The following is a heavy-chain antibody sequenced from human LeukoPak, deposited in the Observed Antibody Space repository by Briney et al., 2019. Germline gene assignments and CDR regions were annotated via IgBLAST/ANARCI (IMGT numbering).Heavy chain of an antibody. V-gene: IGHV1-8*01. D-gene: IGHD3-22*01. Sequence: GASVKVSCKASGYTFTSYDINWVRQATGQGLEWMGWMNPNSGNTGYARKFQGRVTMTRNTSISTAYMELSSLRSEDTAVYYCARVKLRYYDSSGYDYYYYYGMDVWGQGTTVTVSS. CDR2: MNPNSGNT. J-gene: IGHJ6*02. CDR3: ARVKLRYYDSSGYDYYYYYGMDV. CDR1: GYTFTSYD.